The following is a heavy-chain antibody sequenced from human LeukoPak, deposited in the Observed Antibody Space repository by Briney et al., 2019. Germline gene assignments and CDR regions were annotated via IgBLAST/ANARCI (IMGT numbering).Heavy chain of an antibody. Sequence: GASVKVSCKASGGTFSRYAISWVRQAPGQGLEWMGRLIPIFGIANYAQKFQGRVTITADKSTSTAYMELSSLRSEDTAVYYCAREGSIAAPTYGMDVWGQGTTVTVSS. CDR2: LIPIFGIA. D-gene: IGHD6-6*01. J-gene: IGHJ6*02. CDR1: GGTFSRYA. V-gene: IGHV1-69*04. CDR3: AREGSIAAPTYGMDV.